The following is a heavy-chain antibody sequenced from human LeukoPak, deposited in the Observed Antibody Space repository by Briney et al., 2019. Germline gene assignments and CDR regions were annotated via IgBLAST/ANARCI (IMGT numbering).Heavy chain of an antibody. CDR2: ISWNSGSI. CDR3: AKDPDPGPNSSGYYGAFDI. CDR1: GFTFDDYA. D-gene: IGHD3-22*01. J-gene: IGHJ3*02. V-gene: IGHV3-9*01. Sequence: GGSLRLSCAASGFTFDDYAMHWVRQAPGKGLEWVSGISWNSGSIGYADSVKGRFTISRDNAKNSLYLQMNSLRAEDTALYYCAKDPDPGPNSSGYYGAFDIWGQGTMVTVSS.